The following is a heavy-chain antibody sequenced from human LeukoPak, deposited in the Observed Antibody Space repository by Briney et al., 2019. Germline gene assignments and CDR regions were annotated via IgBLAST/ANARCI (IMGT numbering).Heavy chain of an antibody. CDR2: IYYSGST. J-gene: IGHJ6*02. V-gene: IGHV4-59*08. Sequence: SGTLSLTCTVSGGSISSYYWSWIRQPPGKGLEWIGYIYYSGSTNYNPSLKSRLTISVDTSNNQFSLKLSSVTAADTAVYYCARQRTGGIAAAGTKFYYGMDVWGQGTTVTVSS. CDR3: ARQRTGGIAAAGTKFYYGMDV. CDR1: GGSISSYY. D-gene: IGHD6-13*01.